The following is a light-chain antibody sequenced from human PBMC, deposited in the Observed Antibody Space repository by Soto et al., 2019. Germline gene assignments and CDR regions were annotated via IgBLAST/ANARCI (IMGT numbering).Light chain of an antibody. CDR3: ASWDDILRGWV. CDR1: TSNIGSNT. Sequence: QSVLTQPPSASGTPGQRVTISCSGSTSNIGSNTVNWYQQVPGTAPKFLMYSDNQRPSGVPDRFSGSKSGTSASLAIRGLQSEDAANYYCASWDDILRGWVFGGGTKVTVL. V-gene: IGLV1-44*01. J-gene: IGLJ3*02. CDR2: SDN.